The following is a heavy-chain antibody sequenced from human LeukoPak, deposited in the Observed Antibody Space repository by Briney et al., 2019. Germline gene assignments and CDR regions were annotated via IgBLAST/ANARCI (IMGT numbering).Heavy chain of an antibody. J-gene: IGHJ6*03. D-gene: IGHD5-18*01. CDR3: AREGYTATTFYYYYYYMDV. CDR1: GYTFTSYG. Sequence: ASVKVSCKASGYTFTSYGISWVRQAPGQGLEWMGWISAYNGNTNYAQKLQGRVTMTTDTSTSTAYMELMSLRSDDTAVYYCAREGYTATTFYYYYYYMDVWGKGTTVTVSS. V-gene: IGHV1-18*01. CDR2: ISAYNGNT.